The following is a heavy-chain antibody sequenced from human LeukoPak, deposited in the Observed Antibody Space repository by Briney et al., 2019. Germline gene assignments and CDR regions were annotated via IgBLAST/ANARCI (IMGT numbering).Heavy chain of an antibody. Sequence: GGSLRLSCAASGFTFSSYSMKWVRQAPGKGLEWVSSISSSSSYIYYADSVKGRFTISRDNAKNSLYLQMNSLRAEDTAVYYCARDRDYYYYYGIDVWGQGTTVTVSS. V-gene: IGHV3-21*01. CDR3: ARDRDYYYYYGIDV. CDR1: GFTFSSYS. J-gene: IGHJ6*02. CDR2: ISSSSSYI.